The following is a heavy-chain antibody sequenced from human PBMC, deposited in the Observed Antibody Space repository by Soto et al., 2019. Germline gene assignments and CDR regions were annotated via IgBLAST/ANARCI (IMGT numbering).Heavy chain of an antibody. J-gene: IGHJ4*02. CDR1: GFTFADYY. Sequence: GSLRLSCAASGFTFADYYVFWFRQAPGKGLEWIGYIYYTGTTKYNPSLKSRVTISVDSSKNQFSLKLDSVTAADTAVYFCGRHYYDSSVWPPGDYWGQGTLVTVSS. V-gene: IGHV4-59*08. CDR3: GRHYYDSSVWPPGDY. D-gene: IGHD3-22*01. CDR2: IYYTGTT.